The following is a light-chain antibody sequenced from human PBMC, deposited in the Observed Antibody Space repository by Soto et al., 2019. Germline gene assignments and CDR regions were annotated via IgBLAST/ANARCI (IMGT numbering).Light chain of an antibody. CDR1: QSVSNN. CDR2: GAF. J-gene: IGKJ1*01. CDR3: QQYNNWPVGT. Sequence: EIVVTQSPATLSVSPGERVTLSCRASQSVSNNLAWYQQKPCQAPRLLIYGAFTRATGIPARFSGSGSGTEFTLTISSLQSEDFAVYYCQQYNNWPVGTFGQGTKVDIK. V-gene: IGKV3-15*01.